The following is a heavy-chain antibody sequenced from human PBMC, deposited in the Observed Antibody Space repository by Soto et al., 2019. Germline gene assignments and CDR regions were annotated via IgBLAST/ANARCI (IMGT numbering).Heavy chain of an antibody. V-gene: IGHV3-23*01. D-gene: IGHD3-22*01. CDR2: ISGSGGTT. CDR3: AKEDNYYDSSGYYLEYFHH. CDR1: GFTFSTYA. J-gene: IGHJ1*01. Sequence: EVQLLESGGGLVQPGGSLRLSCEASGFTFSTYAMTWVRQAPGKGLEWVSIISGSGGTTYYADSVKGRFTISRDNSKNTLYLQMNSLGADDTAVYYCAKEDNYYDSSGYYLEYFHHWGQGTLVTVSS.